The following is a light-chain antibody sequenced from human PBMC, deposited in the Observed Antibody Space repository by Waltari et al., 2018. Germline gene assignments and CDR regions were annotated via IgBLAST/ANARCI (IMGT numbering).Light chain of an antibody. V-gene: IGLV3-1*01. Sequence: SYELTQPPSVSVSPGQTASITCSGAKLGDKYACWYQQKPGQSPVLVIYEDRNRPSGIPERFSGSNSGNTATLTISGTQAMDEADYYCQAWDSSVVFGGGTKLTVL. J-gene: IGLJ2*01. CDR3: QAWDSSVV. CDR1: KLGDKY. CDR2: EDR.